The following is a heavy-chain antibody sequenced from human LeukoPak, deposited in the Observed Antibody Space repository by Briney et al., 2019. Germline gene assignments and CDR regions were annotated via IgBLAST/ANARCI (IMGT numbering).Heavy chain of an antibody. CDR1: GGSISGYY. Sequence: KPSETLSLTCTVSGGSISGYYWSWIRQPPGKALEWFGYIYYSGTTNYNPSLKSRVTMSLDTSENQLSLKLRSVTAADTAVYYCARLHETGLLFDYWGQGTLVTVSS. CDR3: ARLHETGLLFDY. J-gene: IGHJ4*02. V-gene: IGHV4-59*08. D-gene: IGHD3-9*01. CDR2: IYYSGTT.